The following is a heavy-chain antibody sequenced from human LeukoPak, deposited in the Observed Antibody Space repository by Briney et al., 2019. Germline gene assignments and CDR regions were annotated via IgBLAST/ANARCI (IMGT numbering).Heavy chain of an antibody. CDR3: ARAPTYYYDSSDYYYFDY. J-gene: IGHJ4*02. D-gene: IGHD3-22*01. CDR1: GFTVSSKY. Sequence: PGGSLRLSCAASGFTVSSKYMSWVRQAPGKGLEWVSIIYSGGSTYYAESVKGRFTISRDNSKNTLYLQMNSLRAEDTAVYYCARAPTYYYDSSDYYYFDYWGRGTLVTVSS. V-gene: IGHV3-53*01. CDR2: IYSGGST.